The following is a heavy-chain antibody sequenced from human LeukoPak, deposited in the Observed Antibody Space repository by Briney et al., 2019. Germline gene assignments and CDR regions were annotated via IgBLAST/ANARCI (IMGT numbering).Heavy chain of an antibody. J-gene: IGHJ4*02. CDR1: GITLSNYA. D-gene: IGHD3-22*01. V-gene: IGHV3-23*01. Sequence: PGGSLRLSCAVSGITLSNYAMSWVRQAPGKGLEWVAGISGSGGGTNYADSVKGRFTISRDNPKNTLYLQMNNLRADGTAVYFCAKRGVVIRVILVGFHKEAYYFDSWGQGALVTVSS. CDR2: ISGSGGGT. CDR3: AKRGVVIRVILVGFHKEAYYFDS.